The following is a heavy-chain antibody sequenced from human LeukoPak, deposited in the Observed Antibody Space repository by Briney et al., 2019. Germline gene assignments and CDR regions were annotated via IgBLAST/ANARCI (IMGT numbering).Heavy chain of an antibody. CDR3: ARTRGSGYLTFDY. Sequence: PGRSLRLSCAASGFTFSSYSMNWVRQAPGKGLEWVSYITNSGNSKSYADSVKGRFTISRDNTKSSLYLQMNGLRAEDTAVYYCARTRGSGYLTFDYWGQGILVTVSS. V-gene: IGHV3-48*01. CDR2: ITNSGNSK. D-gene: IGHD3-22*01. CDR1: GFTFSSYS. J-gene: IGHJ4*02.